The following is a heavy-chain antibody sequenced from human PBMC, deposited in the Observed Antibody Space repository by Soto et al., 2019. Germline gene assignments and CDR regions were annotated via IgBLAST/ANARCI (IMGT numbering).Heavy chain of an antibody. CDR2: ISYDGTNK. CDR3: AKEKATRGYSFLVDY. V-gene: IGHV3-30*18. D-gene: IGHD5-18*01. Sequence: PGGSLRLSCAASGVTFSSYGMHWVRQAPGKGLEWVAVISYDGTNKYYADSVKGRFTISRDDSKNTLYLQMNSLRPEDTAVYYCAKEKATRGYSFLVDYWGQGTLVTGSS. CDR1: GVTFSSYG. J-gene: IGHJ4*02.